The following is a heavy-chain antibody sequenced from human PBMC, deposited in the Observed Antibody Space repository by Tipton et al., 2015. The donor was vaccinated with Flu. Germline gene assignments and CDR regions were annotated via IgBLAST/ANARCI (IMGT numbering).Heavy chain of an antibody. V-gene: IGHV4-4*09. CDR3: ARTTGYYDSSGYRP. CDR1: GGSISSFY. J-gene: IGHJ5*02. D-gene: IGHD3-22*01. Sequence: LRLSCTVSGGSISSFYWNWIRQPPGKGLEWIGYIYNSEYTKYNPSLKSRVTISVDTSKKQFSLKLSSVTAADTAVYYCARTTGYYDSSGYRPWGQGTLVTVSS. CDR2: IYNSEYT.